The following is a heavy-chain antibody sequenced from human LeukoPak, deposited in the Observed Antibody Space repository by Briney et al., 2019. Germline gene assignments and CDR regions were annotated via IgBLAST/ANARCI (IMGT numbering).Heavy chain of an antibody. CDR3: ARGGGSFSSSWETLDAFDI. CDR1: GYTFTSYY. CDR2: INPSGGST. D-gene: IGHD6-13*01. J-gene: IGHJ3*02. Sequence: ASVKVSCKASGYTFTSYYMHWVRQAPGQGLEWMGIINPSGGSTSYAQKFQGRVTMTRDTSTSTVYMELSSLRSEDTAVYYCARGGGSFSSSWETLDAFDIWGQGTMVTVSS. V-gene: IGHV1-46*01.